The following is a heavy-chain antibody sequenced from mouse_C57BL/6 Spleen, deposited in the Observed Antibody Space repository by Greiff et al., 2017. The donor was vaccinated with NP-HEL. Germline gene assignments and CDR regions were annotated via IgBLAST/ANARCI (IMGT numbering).Heavy chain of an antibody. Sequence: QVHVKQSGPELVKPGASVKISCKASGYTFTDYYINWVKQRPGQGLEWIGWIYPGSGNTKYNEKFKGKATLTVDTSSSTAYMQLSSLTSEDSAVYFCAREKITGTFAYWGQGTLVTVSA. V-gene: IGHV1-84*01. D-gene: IGHD4-1*01. J-gene: IGHJ3*01. CDR2: IYPGSGNT. CDR1: GYTFTDYY. CDR3: AREKITGTFAY.